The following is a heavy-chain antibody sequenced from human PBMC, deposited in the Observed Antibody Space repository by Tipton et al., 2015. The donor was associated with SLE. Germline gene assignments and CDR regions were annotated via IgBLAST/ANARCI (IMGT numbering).Heavy chain of an antibody. CDR3: AREERSGSHYFLDY. D-gene: IGHD1-26*01. CDR2: IVYDGSDK. V-gene: IGHV3-30*04. Sequence: SLRLSCAASGFSFRTFSMHWVRQAPGKGLEWLAVIVYDGSDKYYADSVKGRFTISRTNSKNTLHLQMNSLRTEDTAVYFCAREERSGSHYFLDYWGQGALVTVSS. J-gene: IGHJ4*02. CDR1: GFSFRTFS.